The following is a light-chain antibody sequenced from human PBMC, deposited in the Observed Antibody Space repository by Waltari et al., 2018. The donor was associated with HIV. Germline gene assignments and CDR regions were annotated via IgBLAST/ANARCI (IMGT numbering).Light chain of an antibody. J-gene: IGKJ1*01. CDR2: GAS. Sequence: EIVMTQSPATLSVSPGEGATLSCRASQSVNSKLAWYQQKFCQAPRLLIYGASTRATGIPAMFRGSGSGTELTLTISSLQSEDFALYYCHQYNSWPETFGQGTKVEIK. V-gene: IGKV3-15*01. CDR3: HQYNSWPET. CDR1: QSVNSK.